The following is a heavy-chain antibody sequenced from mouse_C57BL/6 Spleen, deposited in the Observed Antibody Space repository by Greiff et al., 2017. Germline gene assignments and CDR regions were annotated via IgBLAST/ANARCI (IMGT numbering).Heavy chain of an antibody. CDR2: INPSTGGT. CDR1: GYSFTGYY. Sequence: VQLQQSGPELVKPGASVKISCKASGYSFTGYYMNWVKQSPEKSLEWIGEINPSTGGTTYNQKFKAKATLTVDKSSSTAYMQLKSLTSEDSAVYYCARGLPPAMDYWGQGTSVTVSS. V-gene: IGHV1-42*01. J-gene: IGHJ4*01. CDR3: ARGLPPAMDY.